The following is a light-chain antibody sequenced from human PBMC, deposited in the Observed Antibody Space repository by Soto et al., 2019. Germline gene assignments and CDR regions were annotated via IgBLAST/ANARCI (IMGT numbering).Light chain of an antibody. V-gene: IGKV1-6*02. CDR3: LQDYTYPLT. J-gene: IGKJ4*01. CDR1: QFNRND. CDR2: AAS. Sequence: ATQMTQSPSSLSASVGDRVTITCRASQFNRNDLGWYQQKPGKAPKLLIVAASKLQSGVPSRFSGSGSGTDFTLTISSLQPEDFATYYCLQDYTYPLTFGGGTRVEIK.